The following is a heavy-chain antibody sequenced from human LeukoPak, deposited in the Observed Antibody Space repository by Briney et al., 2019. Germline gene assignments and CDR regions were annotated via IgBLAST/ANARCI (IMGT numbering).Heavy chain of an antibody. D-gene: IGHD3-10*01. CDR3: ARDPSNYYGSGPFDY. Sequence: GGPLRLSCAAFGFTFSSYGMHWVRQAPGKGLEWVAVISYDGSNKYYADSVKGRFTISRDNSKNTLYLQMNSLRAEDTAVYYCARDPSNYYGSGPFDYWGQGTLVTVSS. CDR1: GFTFSSYG. V-gene: IGHV3-30*03. CDR2: ISYDGSNK. J-gene: IGHJ4*02.